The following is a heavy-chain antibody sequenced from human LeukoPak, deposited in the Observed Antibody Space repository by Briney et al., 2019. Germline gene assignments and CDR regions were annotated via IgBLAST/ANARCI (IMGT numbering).Heavy chain of an antibody. CDR3: ARDGYGGVDY. D-gene: IGHD3-10*01. Sequence: SETLSLTCAVYGGSFSGYYWSWIRQPPGKGLEWIGEINHSGSTNYNPSLKSRVTISVDTSKKQFSLKLSSVTAADTAVYYCARDGYGGVDYWGQGTLVTVSS. CDR2: INHSGST. J-gene: IGHJ4*02. CDR1: GGSFSGYY. V-gene: IGHV4-34*01.